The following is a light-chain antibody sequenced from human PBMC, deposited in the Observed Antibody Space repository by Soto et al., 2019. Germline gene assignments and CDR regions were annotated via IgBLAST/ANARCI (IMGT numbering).Light chain of an antibody. CDR1: HSVLYSSNNQHY. J-gene: IGKJ2*03. V-gene: IGKV4-1*01. CDR3: QQSYSSPLS. CDR2: WAS. Sequence: DIVMTQSPGSLAVSLGGRATINCKSSHSVLYSSNNQHYLAWYQQKPGQPPKLLIYWASTRESGVPDRFSGSESGTDFTLTISSLQAEDVAVYYCQQSYSSPLSFGQGTKLEIK.